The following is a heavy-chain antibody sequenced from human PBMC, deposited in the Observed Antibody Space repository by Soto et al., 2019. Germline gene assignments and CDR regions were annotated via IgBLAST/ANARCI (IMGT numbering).Heavy chain of an antibody. CDR2: ISGSGGST. D-gene: IGHD4-17*01. V-gene: IGHV3-23*01. CDR1: GFTFSSYA. Sequence: GGPLRLCYAASGFTFSSYAMSWVRQAPGKGLEWVSAISGSGGSTYYADSVKGRFTISRDNSKNTLYLQMNSLRAEDTAVYYCAKDGYHGDYDSAFDIWGQGTMVTVSS. CDR3: AKDGYHGDYDSAFDI. J-gene: IGHJ3*02.